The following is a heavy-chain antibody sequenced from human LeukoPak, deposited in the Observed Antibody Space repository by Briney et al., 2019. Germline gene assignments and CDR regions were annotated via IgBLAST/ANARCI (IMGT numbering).Heavy chain of an antibody. J-gene: IGHJ4*02. CDR1: GYTFTGYY. Sequence: ASVKVSCKASGYTFTGYYMHWVRQAPGQGLGWMGWINPNSGGTDYAQKFQGRVTMTRDTSISTAYMELSRLRSDDTAVYYCASDLAGSPDGRERDCSSTSCYRGNYWGQGTLVTVSS. D-gene: IGHD2-2*01. CDR2: INPNSGGT. CDR3: ASDLAGSPDGRERDCSSTSCYRGNY. V-gene: IGHV1-2*02.